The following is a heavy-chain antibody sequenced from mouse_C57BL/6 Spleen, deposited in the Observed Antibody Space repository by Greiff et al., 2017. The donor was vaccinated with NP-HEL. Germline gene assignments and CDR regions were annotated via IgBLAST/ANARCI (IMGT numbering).Heavy chain of an antibody. V-gene: IGHV1-61*01. CDR1: GYTFTSYW. D-gene: IGHD1-1*01. Sequence: VQLQQPGAELVRPGSSVKLSCKASGYTFTSYWMDWVKQRPGQGLEWIGNIYPSDSETHYNQKFKDKATLTVDKSSSTAYMQLSSLTSEDSAVYYCARSGTTVVPPFDYWGQGTTLTVSS. CDR3: ARSGTTVVPPFDY. J-gene: IGHJ2*01. CDR2: IYPSDSET.